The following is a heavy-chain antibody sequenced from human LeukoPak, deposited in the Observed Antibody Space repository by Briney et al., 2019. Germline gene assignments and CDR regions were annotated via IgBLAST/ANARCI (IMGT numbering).Heavy chain of an antibody. Sequence: GGSLRLSCAASGFTFSSYGMHWVRQAPGKGLGWVAFIRYDGSNKYYADSVKGRFTISRDNSKNTLYLQMNSLRAEDTAVYYCTRGGDFGVPAPLGIDAFDIWGQGTMVTVSS. D-gene: IGHD2-2*01. J-gene: IGHJ3*02. V-gene: IGHV3-30*02. CDR3: TRGGDFGVPAPLGIDAFDI. CDR2: IRYDGSNK. CDR1: GFTFSSYG.